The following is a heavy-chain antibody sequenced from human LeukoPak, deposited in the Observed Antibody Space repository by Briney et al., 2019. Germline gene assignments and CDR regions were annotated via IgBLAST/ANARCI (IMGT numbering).Heavy chain of an antibody. J-gene: IGHJ6*03. CDR1: GGTFSSYA. CDR2: MNPNSGNT. CDR3: ARGSSVRDYYMDV. D-gene: IGHD6-19*01. V-gene: IGHV1-8*02. Sequence: ASVKVSCKASGGTFSSYAISWVRQAPGQGLEWMGWMNPNSGNTGYAQKFQGRVTMTRNTSISTAYMELSSLRSEDTAVYYCARGSSVRDYYMDVWGKGTTVTISS.